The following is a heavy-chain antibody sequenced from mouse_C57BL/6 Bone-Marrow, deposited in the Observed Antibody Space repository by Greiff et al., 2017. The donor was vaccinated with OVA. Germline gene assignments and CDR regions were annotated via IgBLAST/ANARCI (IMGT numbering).Heavy chain of an antibody. CDR3: AREGLYYYGSSTYYAMDY. V-gene: IGHV1-50*01. CDR2: IDPSDSYT. CDR1: GYTFTSYW. D-gene: IGHD1-1*01. J-gene: IGHJ4*01. Sequence: VQLQQSGAELVKPGASVKLSCKASGYTFTSYWMQWVKQRPGQGLEWIGEIDPSDSYTNYNQKFKGKATLTVDTSSSTAYMQLSSLTSEDSEVYYCAREGLYYYGSSTYYAMDYWGQGTSVTVSS.